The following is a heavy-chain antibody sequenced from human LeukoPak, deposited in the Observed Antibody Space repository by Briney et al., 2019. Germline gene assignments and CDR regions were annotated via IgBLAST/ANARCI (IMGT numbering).Heavy chain of an antibody. V-gene: IGHV3-43*02. D-gene: IGHD1-26*01. CDR1: GFTFSSYN. J-gene: IGHJ4*02. CDR3: AKPVYSLFAVHEWELLLDY. CDR2: ISGDGGST. Sequence: PGGSLRLSCSASGFTFSSYNMNWVRQAPGKGLEWVSLISGDGGSTYYADSVKGRFTISRDNSKNSLYLQMNSLRTEDTALYYCAKPVYSLFAVHEWELLLDYWGQGTLVTVSS.